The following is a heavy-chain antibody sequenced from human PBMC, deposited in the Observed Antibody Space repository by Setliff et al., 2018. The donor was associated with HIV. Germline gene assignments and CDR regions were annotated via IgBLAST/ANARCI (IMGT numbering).Heavy chain of an antibody. J-gene: IGHJ4*02. CDR1: GYTFTNYA. Sequence: ASVKVSCKASGYTFTNYAIHWVRQAPGQRPEWMGWINAGNGDTKYSRKFQGRVTFTRDTSASTAYMELSSLRSADTAVYYCARDQKYGSGSYYKSGTFDYWGQGALVTVSS. CDR3: ARDQKYGSGSYYKSGTFDY. CDR2: INAGNGDT. D-gene: IGHD3-10*01. V-gene: IGHV1-3*01.